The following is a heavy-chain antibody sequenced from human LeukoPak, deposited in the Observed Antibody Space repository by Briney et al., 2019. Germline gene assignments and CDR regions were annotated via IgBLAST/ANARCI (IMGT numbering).Heavy chain of an antibody. CDR1: GGSISSSSYY. J-gene: IGHJ3*02. V-gene: IGHV4-39*01. CDR3: QSTEYSSSGDAFDI. Sequence: SETLSLTCTVSGGSISSSSYYWGWIRQPPGKGLEWIGSVYYTGASYYNPSLKSRVTISVDRSKNQFSLKLSSVTAADTAVYYCQSTEYSSSGDAFDIWGQGTMVTVSS. D-gene: IGHD6-6*01. CDR2: VYYTGAS.